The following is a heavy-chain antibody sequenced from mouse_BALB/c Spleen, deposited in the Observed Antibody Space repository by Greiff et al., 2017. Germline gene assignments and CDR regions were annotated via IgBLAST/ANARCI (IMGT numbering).Heavy chain of an antibody. D-gene: IGHD2-1*01. CDR2: INPGSGGT. Sequence: QVQLQQSGAELVRPGTSVKVSCKASGYAFTNYLIEWVKQRPGQGLEWIGVINPGSGGTNYNEKFKGKATLTADKSSSTAYMQLSSLTSDDSAVYFCARKNGIAYWGQGTLVTVSA. J-gene: IGHJ3*01. CDR1: GYAFTNYL. V-gene: IGHV1-54*01. CDR3: ARKNGIAY.